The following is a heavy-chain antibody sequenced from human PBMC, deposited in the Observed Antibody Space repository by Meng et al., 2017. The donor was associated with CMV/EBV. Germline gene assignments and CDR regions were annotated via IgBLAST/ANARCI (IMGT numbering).Heavy chain of an antibody. J-gene: IGHJ3*02. CDR2: INPSGGST. Sequence: ASVKVSCKASGYTFTSYDINWVRQATGQGLEWMGIINPSGGSTSYAQKFQGRVTMTRDTSTSTVYMELSSLRSEDTAVYYCARGTGIVGATGAFDIWGQGTMVTVSS. CDR3: ARGTGIVGATGAFDI. D-gene: IGHD1-26*01. V-gene: IGHV1-46*01. CDR1: GYTFTSYD.